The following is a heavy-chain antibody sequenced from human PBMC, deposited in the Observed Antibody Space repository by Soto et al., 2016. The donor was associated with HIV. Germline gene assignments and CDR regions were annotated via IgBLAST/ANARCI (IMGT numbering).Heavy chain of an antibody. CDR2: IKSKTDGGTA. V-gene: IGHV3-15*01. CDR3: TSDPPYTLQFDY. Sequence: EVQLVESGGGLVKPGGSLRLSCAASGFSFSHTWMSWVRQAPGKGLEWVGRIKSKTDGGTADYAAPVKGRFTISRDDSKNLLYVQMNSLKTEDTAVYYCTSDPPYTLQFDYVGPGTLVTVSS. D-gene: IGHD2-2*02. CDR1: GFSFSHTW. J-gene: IGHJ4*02.